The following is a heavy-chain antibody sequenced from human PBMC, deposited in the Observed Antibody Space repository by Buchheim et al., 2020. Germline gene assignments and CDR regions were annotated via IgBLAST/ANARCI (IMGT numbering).Heavy chain of an antibody. CDR3: ARGRCSGGSCHDYYYYYGMDV. D-gene: IGHD2-15*01. CDR1: GYTFTSYD. V-gene: IGHV1-8*01. CDR2: MNPNSGNT. J-gene: IGHJ6*02. Sequence: QVQLVQSGAEVKKPGASVKVSCKASGYTFTSYDINWVRQATGQGLEWTGWMNPNSGNTGYAQKFQGRVTMTRNTSISTAYMELSSLRSEDTAVYYCARGRCSGGSCHDYYYYYGMDVWGQGTT.